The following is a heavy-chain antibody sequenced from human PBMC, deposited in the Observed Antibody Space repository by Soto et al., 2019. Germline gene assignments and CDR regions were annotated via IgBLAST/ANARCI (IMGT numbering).Heavy chain of an antibody. CDR3: AREGGDASDGLYYFDS. V-gene: IGHV4-30-4*07. J-gene: IGHJ4*02. CDR2: IYYSGST. D-gene: IGHD3-16*01. CDR1: GAGLSSGGYV. Sequence: TLTVTCSVPGAGLSSGGYVYTWVRQPPGKGLEWLGYIYYSGSTDCNPSLKSRLAISIDTSKNQFSLKLIAVTAADTAVYFCAREGGDASDGLYYFDSRGQGSLVTVAS.